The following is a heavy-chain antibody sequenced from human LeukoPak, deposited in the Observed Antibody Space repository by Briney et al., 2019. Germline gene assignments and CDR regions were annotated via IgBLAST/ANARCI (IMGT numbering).Heavy chain of an antibody. V-gene: IGHV3-23*01. CDR2: IRGSGADK. J-gene: IGHJ4*02. CDR1: GFSFSTYS. Sequence: GGSLRLSCAASGFSFSTYSMSWARQAPGKGLEWVSSIRGSGADKYYADSVKGRFSISRDNSQDTLSLQMNSLRAHDTAVYYFAKISWDGRGTFEWGRGTMVTVSS. CDR3: AKISWDGRGTFE. D-gene: IGHD1-1*01.